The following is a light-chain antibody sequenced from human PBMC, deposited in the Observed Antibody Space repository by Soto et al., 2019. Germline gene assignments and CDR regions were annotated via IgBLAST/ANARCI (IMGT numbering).Light chain of an antibody. Sequence: EIVLTQSPGTLSLSPGDRATLSCRASQSINTRYSAWYQQKPGQPPRLLIYATSSRAPGIPDRFSGSGSGTDFTLTISRLEPEDFAVYYCQQYDDSARYKFGQGTNLDIK. V-gene: IGKV3-20*01. CDR3: QQYDDSARYK. CDR2: ATS. CDR1: QSINTRY. J-gene: IGKJ2*01.